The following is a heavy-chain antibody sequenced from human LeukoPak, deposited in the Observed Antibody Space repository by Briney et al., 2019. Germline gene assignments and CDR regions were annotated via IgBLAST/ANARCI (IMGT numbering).Heavy chain of an antibody. Sequence: PSETLSLTCTVSGGSISSGSYYWGWIRQPPGKGLEWIGSIYYSGSTYSNPSLKSRVTISVDTSKNQFSLKLSSVTAADTAVYYCARDSQGGSYGAFDIWGQGTMVTVSS. V-gene: IGHV4-39*07. CDR1: GGSISSGSYY. CDR3: ARDSQGGSYGAFDI. D-gene: IGHD1-26*01. J-gene: IGHJ3*02. CDR2: IYYSGST.